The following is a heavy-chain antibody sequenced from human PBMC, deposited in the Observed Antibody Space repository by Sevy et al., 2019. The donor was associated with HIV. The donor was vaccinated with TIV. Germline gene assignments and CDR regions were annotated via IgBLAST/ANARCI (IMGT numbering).Heavy chain of an antibody. D-gene: IGHD2-8*02. V-gene: IGHV3-15*01. J-gene: IGHJ6*02. CDR1: GFTVSSNY. Sequence: GGSLRLSCAASGFTVSSNYMTWVRQAPGKGLEWVGRIKSTPDGGTTDYAAPVKGRFTISRDDSKNTLYLQMNSLKTEDTAVYYCSTDPIIVLLVTDGMDVWGQGTTVTVSS. CDR3: STDPIIVLLVTDGMDV. CDR2: IKSTPDGGTT.